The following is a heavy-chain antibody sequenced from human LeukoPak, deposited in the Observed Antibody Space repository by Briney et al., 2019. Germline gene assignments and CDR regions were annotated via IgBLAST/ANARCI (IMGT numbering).Heavy chain of an antibody. CDR2: IYYSGST. CDR1: GGSISSYY. Sequence: SETLSLTCTVSGGSISSYYWSWIRQPPGKGLEWIGYIYYSGSTNYNPSLKSRVTISVDTSKNQFSLKLSSVTAADTAVYYCASTLRPSSWNDYWGQGTLVTVSS. J-gene: IGHJ4*02. V-gene: IGHV4-59*01. D-gene: IGHD6-13*01. CDR3: ASTLRPSSWNDY.